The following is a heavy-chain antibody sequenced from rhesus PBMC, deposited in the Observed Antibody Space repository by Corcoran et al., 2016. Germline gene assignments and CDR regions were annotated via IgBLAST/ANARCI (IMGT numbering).Heavy chain of an antibody. D-gene: IGHD6-19*01. CDR3: ARVSSSRFYYFDY. V-gene: IGHV4S10*01. CDR1: GGSISDSYR. Sequence: QVQLQESGPGVVKPSETLSLTCAVSGGSISDSYRWSWIRQPPGTGLEWIGYIYGSSTSTNYNPSLKSRVTISKDTSKNQFSLKLISVTAADTAVYYCARVSSSRFYYFDYWGQGVLVTVSS. CDR2: IYGSSTST. J-gene: IGHJ4*01.